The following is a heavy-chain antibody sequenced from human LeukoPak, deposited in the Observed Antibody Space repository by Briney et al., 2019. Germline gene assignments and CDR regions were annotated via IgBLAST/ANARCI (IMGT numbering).Heavy chain of an antibody. Sequence: GGSLRLSCAASGFTFSSYGMHWVRQAPGKGLEWVANIKQEGSEKYYVDSVKGRFTISRDNAKNSLYLQMNSLRAEDTAVYYCARDPYSSGWPSYYYYGMDVWGQGTTVTVSS. CDR3: ARDPYSSGWPSYYYYGMDV. J-gene: IGHJ6*02. CDR1: GFTFSSYG. CDR2: IKQEGSEK. D-gene: IGHD6-19*01. V-gene: IGHV3-7*01.